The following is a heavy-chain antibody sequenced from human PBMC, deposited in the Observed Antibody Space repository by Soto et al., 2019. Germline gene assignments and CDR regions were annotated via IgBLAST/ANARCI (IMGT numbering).Heavy chain of an antibody. CDR2: IIPIFGTP. D-gene: IGHD4-17*01. J-gene: IGHJ4*02. V-gene: IGHV1-69*01. CDR3: ARGWGIYGDYWGGFFDY. CDR1: GGTFSSYA. Sequence: QVQLVQSGAEVKKPGSSVKVSCKASGGTFSSYAISWVRQAPGQGLEWMGGIIPIFGTPNYAQKFQGRVTISADESTSTAYMELSSLRSEATAVYYCARGWGIYGDYWGGFFDYWGQGTLVTVSS.